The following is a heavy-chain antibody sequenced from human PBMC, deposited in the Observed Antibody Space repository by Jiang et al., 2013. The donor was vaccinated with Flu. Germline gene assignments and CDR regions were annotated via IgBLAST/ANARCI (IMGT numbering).Heavy chain of an antibody. D-gene: IGHD3-22*01. V-gene: IGHV4-59*04. Sequence: GSGLVKPSDTLSLTCTVSGGSIRGYYWNWIRHLPGKGLQWIGTIFYSGSTYYNPSLKSRVTISVDTSKNQFSLKLSSVTAADTAVYYCARRYYDSGAFAIWGQGIMVIVSS. J-gene: IGHJ3*02. CDR2: IFYSGST. CDR3: ARRYYDSGAFAI. CDR1: GGSIRGYY.